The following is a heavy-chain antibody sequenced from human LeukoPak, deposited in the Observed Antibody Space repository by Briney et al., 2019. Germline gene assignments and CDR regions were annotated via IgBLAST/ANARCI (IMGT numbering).Heavy chain of an antibody. CDR1: GASIRSYY. V-gene: IGHV4-59*01. CDR2: IYYSGST. CDR3: ARSSIHDAFDI. Sequence: PSETLSLTCTVSGASIRSYYWSWIRQPPGKGLEWIGYIYYSGSTNYNPSLKSRVTISVDTSKNQFSLKLSSVTAADTAVYYCARSSIHDAFDIWGQGTMVTVSS. D-gene: IGHD2-2*02. J-gene: IGHJ3*02.